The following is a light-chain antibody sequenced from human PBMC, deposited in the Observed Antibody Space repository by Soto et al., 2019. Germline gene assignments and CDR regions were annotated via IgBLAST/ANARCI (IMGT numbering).Light chain of an antibody. J-gene: IGLJ2*01. Sequence: QSALTQPASVSGSPGQSITISCTGTSSDIGNYNLVSRYQQHPGKAPKLMIYEGSKRPSGVSNRFSGSKSGNTASLTISGLQAEDEADYYCCSYAGSRTFVLFGGVVFGGGTKLTVL. CDR1: SSDIGNYNL. CDR3: CSYAGSRTFVLFGGVV. CDR2: EGS. V-gene: IGLV2-23*03.